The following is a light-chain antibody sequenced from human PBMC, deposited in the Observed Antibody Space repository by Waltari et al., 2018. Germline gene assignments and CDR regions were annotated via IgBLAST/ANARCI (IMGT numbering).Light chain of an antibody. CDR1: QSVSNF. J-gene: IGKJ5*01. Sequence: EIVLTQSPATLSLSPGDRATLSCRASQSVSNFIAWYQHKPGQAPRRRLYDASNRATGIPATFMGSGSGTDSTLTISSLQPEDFALYYCQQRSGWPPSITFGQGTRLEI. CDR2: DAS. CDR3: QQRSGWPPSIT. V-gene: IGKV3-11*01.